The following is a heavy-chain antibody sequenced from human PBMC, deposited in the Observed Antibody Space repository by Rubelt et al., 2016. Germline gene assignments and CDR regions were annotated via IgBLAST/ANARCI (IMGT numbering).Heavy chain of an antibody. Sequence: QVQLVQSGAEVKKPGASVKVSCKASGYTFTSYGISWVRQAPGQGLEWMGWISAYNGNTNYAQKLQAIFTMTTDTSTSSAYMELRSPRSDDTAVYYCARRDGYNWDDAFDIWGQGTMVTVSS. J-gene: IGHJ3*02. CDR2: ISAYNGNT. D-gene: IGHD5-24*01. CDR3: ARRDGYNWDDAFDI. CDR1: GYTFTSYG. V-gene: IGHV1-18*01.